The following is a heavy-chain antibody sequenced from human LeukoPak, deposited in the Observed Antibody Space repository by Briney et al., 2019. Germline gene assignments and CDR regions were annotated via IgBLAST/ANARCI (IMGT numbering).Heavy chain of an antibody. V-gene: IGHV3-74*01. D-gene: IGHD3-10*01. CDR2: INSDGSST. J-gene: IGHJ5*02. Sequence: GGSLRLSCAASGFTFSSYWMHWVRQAPGKGLVWVSRINSDGSSTSYADSVKGRFTISRDNAKNTLYLQMNSLRAEDTAVYYRASGDYGSAPNWFDPWGQGTLVTVSS. CDR3: ASGDYGSAPNWFDP. CDR1: GFTFSSYW.